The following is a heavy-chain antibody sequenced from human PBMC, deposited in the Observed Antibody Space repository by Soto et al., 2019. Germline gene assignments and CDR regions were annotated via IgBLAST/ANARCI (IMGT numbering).Heavy chain of an antibody. CDR1: GFTFSSYG. D-gene: IGHD6-13*01. V-gene: IGHV3-30*03. CDR2: ISYDGSNK. J-gene: IGHJ4*02. CDR3: ESGSSWYNY. Sequence: QVQLVESGGGVVQPGRSLRLSCAASGFTFSSYGMHWVRQAPGKGLEWVAVISYDGSNKYYADSVKGRFTISRDNSKNTLYLQMNSLRAEDTAVYYCESGSSWYNYWGQGTLVTVSS.